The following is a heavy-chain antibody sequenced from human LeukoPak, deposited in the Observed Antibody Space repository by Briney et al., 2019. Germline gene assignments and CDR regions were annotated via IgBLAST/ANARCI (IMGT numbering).Heavy chain of an antibody. CDR1: GFTFSIYT. Sequence: GGSLRLSCEASGFTFSIYTMNWVRQAPGKGLEWVSVISAGSRHIYYADSVRGRFTISRDDAKNSLYLQMNSLRAEDTAIYYCARDGYQVPTTFGTFDPWGQGTLVTVSS. CDR2: ISAGSRHI. V-gene: IGHV3-21*01. CDR3: ARDGYQVPTTFGTFDP. J-gene: IGHJ5*02. D-gene: IGHD3-3*01.